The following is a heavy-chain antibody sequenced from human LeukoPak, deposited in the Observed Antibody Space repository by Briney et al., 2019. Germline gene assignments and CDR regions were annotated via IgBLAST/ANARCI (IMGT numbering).Heavy chain of an antibody. Sequence: GGSLRLSCAASGFTVSSNYMGWVRRAPGKGLEWVSVIYSGGSTYYADSVKGRFTISRDNSKNTLYLQMNSLRAEDTAVYYCAKEANFYGDYYFDYWGQGTLVTASS. CDR2: IYSGGST. CDR3: AKEANFYGDYYFDY. J-gene: IGHJ4*02. CDR1: GFTVSSNY. V-gene: IGHV3-53*05. D-gene: IGHD4-17*01.